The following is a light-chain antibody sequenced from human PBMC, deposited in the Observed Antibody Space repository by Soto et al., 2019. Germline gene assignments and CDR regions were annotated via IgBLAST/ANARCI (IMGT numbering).Light chain of an antibody. CDR2: GAS. CDR1: QSVSSNY. V-gene: IGKV3-20*01. J-gene: IGKJ1*01. CDR3: QQYGSSQT. Sequence: EIVMTQSPATLSVSPGERATLSCRASQSVSSNYLAWYQQKPGQAPRLLIYGASTRATGIPDRFSGSGSGTDFTLTISRLEPEDFAVYYCQQYGSSQTFGQGTKVDIK.